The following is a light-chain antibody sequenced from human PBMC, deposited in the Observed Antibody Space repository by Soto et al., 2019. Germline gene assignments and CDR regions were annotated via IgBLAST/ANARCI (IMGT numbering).Light chain of an antibody. CDR1: QSISSW. J-gene: IGKJ4*01. Sequence: DIQMTQSPSTLSASVGDRVTITCRASQSISSWLAWYQQKPGKAPKLLIYKASSLESGVPSRFSGSGSGTEFTLTITGLQPDDFATYYCQQYNSSPLTFGGGTKVEIK. CDR3: QQYNSSPLT. V-gene: IGKV1-5*03. CDR2: KAS.